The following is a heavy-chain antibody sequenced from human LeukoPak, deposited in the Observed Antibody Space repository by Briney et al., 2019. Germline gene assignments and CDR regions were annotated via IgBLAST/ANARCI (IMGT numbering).Heavy chain of an antibody. V-gene: IGHV1-2*06. J-gene: IGHJ4*02. CDR1: GYTFTGYY. CDR2: INPNSGGT. CDR3: ARDRGLFKFGGVIAAIY. D-gene: IGHD3-16*02. Sequence: ASVKVSCKASGYTFTGYYMHWMRQAPGQGLEWMGRINPNSGGTNYAQKFQGRVTMTRDTSISTAYMELSGLRSDDTAVYYCARDRGLFKFGGVIAAIYWGQGTLVTVSS.